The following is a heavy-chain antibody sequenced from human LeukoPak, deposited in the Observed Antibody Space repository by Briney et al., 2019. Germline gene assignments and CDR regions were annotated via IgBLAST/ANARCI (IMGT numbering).Heavy chain of an antibody. D-gene: IGHD2-2*01. J-gene: IGHJ4*02. CDR1: VHTFITYD. CDR2: KNPNSANT. Sequence: ASVKDSLTPSVHTFITYDLTCVQHHLGPWPACTHWKNPNSANTGYAQKFNGRVTMTSNAPIRSAYMELSSLRSEDTAVYFCARAVRNQLLLEYWGQGTLITVSS. CDR3: ARAVRNQLLLEY. V-gene: IGHV1-8*02.